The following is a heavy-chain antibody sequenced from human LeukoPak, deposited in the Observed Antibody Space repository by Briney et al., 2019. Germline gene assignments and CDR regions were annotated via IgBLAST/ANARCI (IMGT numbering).Heavy chain of an antibody. V-gene: IGHV1-18*01. CDR2: ISAYNGNT. J-gene: IGHJ6*03. D-gene: IGHD3-10*01. Sequence: ASVKVSCKASGDTLTHYGINWVRQAPGQGLEWVGWISAYNGNTNYAQKLQGRDTMTTDTSTSTAYMELRSLRSDDTAIYYCARLGEYYYYYYMDVWGKGTTVSVSS. CDR1: GDTLTHYG. CDR3: ARLGEYYYYYYMDV.